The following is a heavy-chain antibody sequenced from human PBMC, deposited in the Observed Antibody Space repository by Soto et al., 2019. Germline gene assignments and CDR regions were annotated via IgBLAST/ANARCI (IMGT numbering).Heavy chain of an antibody. J-gene: IGHJ6*02. Sequence: GASVKVSCKASGGTFSSYAISWVLQAPGQGLEWMGGIIPIFGTANYAQKFQGRVTITADESTSTAYMELSSLRSEDTAVYYCARAPYYGSGYYYYGMDVWGQGTTVTVSS. V-gene: IGHV1-69*13. CDR1: GGTFSSYA. D-gene: IGHD3-10*01. CDR3: ARAPYYGSGYYYYGMDV. CDR2: IIPIFGTA.